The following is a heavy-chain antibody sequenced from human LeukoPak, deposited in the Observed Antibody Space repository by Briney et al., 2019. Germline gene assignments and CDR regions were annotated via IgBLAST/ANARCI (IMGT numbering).Heavy chain of an antibody. D-gene: IGHD6-19*01. CDR1: GFTFSSYW. CDR2: IKQDGSEK. J-gene: IGHJ6*03. CDR3: ARDLWYSSGWYHYYYYYMDV. Sequence: GGSLTLSCAASGFTFSSYWISWVRQAPGKGLEWVANIKQDGSEKYYVDTVKGRFTISRDNAKNSLYLQMNSLRAQDTAVYYCARDLWYSSGWYHYYYYYMDVWGKGTTVTVSS. V-gene: IGHV3-7*01.